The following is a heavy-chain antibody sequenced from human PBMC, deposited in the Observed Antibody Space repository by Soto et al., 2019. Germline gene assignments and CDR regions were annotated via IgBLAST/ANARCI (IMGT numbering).Heavy chain of an antibody. D-gene: IGHD6-13*01. Sequence: QVQLQESGPGLVKPSGTLSLTCAVSGGSISSSNWWSWVRQPPVKGLEWIGEIYHSGSTNYNPSLKSRVTISVDKSKNQLSLKLSSVTAADTAVYYCARGREDSSSWYEGYYYYYYGMDVWGQGTTVTVSS. CDR1: GGSISSSNW. V-gene: IGHV4-4*02. CDR3: ARGREDSSSWYEGYYYYYYGMDV. J-gene: IGHJ6*02. CDR2: IYHSGST.